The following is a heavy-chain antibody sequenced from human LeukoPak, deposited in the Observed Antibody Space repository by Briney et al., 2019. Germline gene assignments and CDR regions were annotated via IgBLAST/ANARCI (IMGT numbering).Heavy chain of an antibody. CDR3: ARGDIVLKVYALSDY. CDR1: GFTFSSYS. J-gene: IGHJ4*02. V-gene: IGHV3-21*01. D-gene: IGHD2-8*01. Sequence: GGSLRLSCAASGFTFSSYSMNWVRQAPGKGLEWVSSISGSSSYIYYADPVKGRFTISRDNAKNSLYLQMNSLRAEDTAVYYCARGDIVLKVYALSDYWGQGTLVTVS. CDR2: ISGSSSYI.